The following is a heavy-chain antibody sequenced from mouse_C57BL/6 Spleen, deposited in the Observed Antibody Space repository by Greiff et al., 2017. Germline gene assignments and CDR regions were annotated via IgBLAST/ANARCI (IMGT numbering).Heavy chain of an antibody. J-gene: IGHJ4*01. D-gene: IGHD3-2*02. V-gene: IGHV1-39*01. CDR1: GYSFTDYN. CDR2: INPNYGTT. Sequence: VQLKQSGPELVKPGASVKISCKASGYSFTDYNMNWVKQSNGKSLEWIGVINPNYGTTSYNQKFKGKATLTVDQSSSTAYMQLNSLTSEDSAVYDCASGSFHPAQATYYAMDYWGQGTSVTVSS. CDR3: ASGSFHPAQATYYAMDY.